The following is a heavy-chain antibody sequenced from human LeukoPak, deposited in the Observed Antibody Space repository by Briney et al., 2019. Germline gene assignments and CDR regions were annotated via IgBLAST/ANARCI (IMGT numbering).Heavy chain of an antibody. CDR1: GGSISSGDYY. Sequence: PSETLSLTCTVSGGSISSGDYYWSWIRQPPGKGLEWIGYIYYSGSTNYNPSLKSRVTISVDTSKNQFSLKLSSVTAADTAVYYCARVSPRWQQLGAFDIWGQGTMVTVSS. J-gene: IGHJ3*02. CDR2: IYYSGST. CDR3: ARVSPRWQQLGAFDI. D-gene: IGHD6-13*01. V-gene: IGHV4-61*08.